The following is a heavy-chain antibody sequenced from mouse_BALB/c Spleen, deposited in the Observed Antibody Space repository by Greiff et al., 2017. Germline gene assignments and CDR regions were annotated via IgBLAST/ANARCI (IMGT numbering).Heavy chain of an antibody. Sequence: QVQLKQSGAELMKPGASVKISCKATGYTFSSYWIEWVKQRPGHGLEWIGEILPGSGSTNYNEKFKGKATFTADTSSNTAYMQLSSLTSEDSAVYYCARKKYGNYGGAMDYWGQGTSVTVSS. J-gene: IGHJ4*01. D-gene: IGHD2-10*02. CDR2: ILPGSGST. CDR3: ARKKYGNYGGAMDY. CDR1: GYTFSSYW. V-gene: IGHV1-9*01.